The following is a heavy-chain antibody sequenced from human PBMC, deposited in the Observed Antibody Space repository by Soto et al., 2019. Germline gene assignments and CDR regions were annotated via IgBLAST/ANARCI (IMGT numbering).Heavy chain of an antibody. Sequence: SDTLSLTCGVSGVSISSGGYSWNWIRQPPGKGLQWIAYIHHSGTTYYNPSLKSRVTISLDSAKNQFSLNLSSVTAADTAVYYCARDDTDDAFDLWGQGTLVTVSS. J-gene: IGHJ3*01. CDR3: ARDDTDDAFDL. CDR2: IHHSGTT. V-gene: IGHV4-30-2*01. D-gene: IGHD3-9*01. CDR1: GVSISSGGYS.